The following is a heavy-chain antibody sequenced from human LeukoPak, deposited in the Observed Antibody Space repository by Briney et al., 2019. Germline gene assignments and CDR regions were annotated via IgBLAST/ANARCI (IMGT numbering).Heavy chain of an antibody. CDR1: GGSISSGGYS. CDR3: ARARGYFDL. J-gene: IGHJ2*01. V-gene: IGHV4-30-2*01. Sequence: SETLSLTCAVSGGSISSGGYSWSWIRQPPGKGLEWIGYIYHSGSTYYNPSLKSRVTISVDRSKNQFSLKLSSVTAADTAVYYCARARGYFDLWGRGTLVTVSS. CDR2: IYHSGST.